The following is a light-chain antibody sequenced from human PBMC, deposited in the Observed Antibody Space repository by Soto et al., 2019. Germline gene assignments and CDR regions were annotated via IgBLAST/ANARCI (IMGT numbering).Light chain of an antibody. V-gene: IGLV1-44*01. J-gene: IGLJ2*01. CDR1: RYNLRING. CDR2: SNN. Sequence: QSVLPQPPSASGTPGQRVIISCSGSRYNLRINGVHWYQQLPGTAPKLLIYSNNQRPSGVPDRFSGSTSGTSAFLAISGLQSEDEADYYCAPWDDSLKAEVFGGGTKLTVL. CDR3: APWDDSLKAEV.